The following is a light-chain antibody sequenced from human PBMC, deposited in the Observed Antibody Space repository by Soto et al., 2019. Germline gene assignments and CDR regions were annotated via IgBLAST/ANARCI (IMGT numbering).Light chain of an antibody. CDR2: EVT. Sequence: QSVLTQPASLSGSPGQSITISCTGTTSDIGGHNYVSWYRHHPGKAPQLVIYEVTNRPSGVSNRFSGSKSDNTASLTISGLQAEDEADCYCSSFTSSSTWVFGGGTKLTVL. V-gene: IGLV2-14*01. CDR1: TSDIGGHNY. J-gene: IGLJ3*02. CDR3: SSFTSSSTWV.